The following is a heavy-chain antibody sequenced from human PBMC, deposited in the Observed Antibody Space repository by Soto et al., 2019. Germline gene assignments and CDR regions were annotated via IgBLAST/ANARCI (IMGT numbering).Heavy chain of an antibody. CDR1: GVTFSSYA. CDR2: IIPIFGTA. CDR3: ARGVIVVVITTDYYYYGMDV. Sequence: SVKVSCRASGVTFSSYAISWVRQAPGQGLEWMGGIIPIFGTANYAQKFRGRVTITADESTSTAYMELSSLRSEDTAVYYCARGVIVVVITTDYYYYGMDVWGQGTTVTVSS. D-gene: IGHD3-22*01. J-gene: IGHJ6*02. V-gene: IGHV1-69*13.